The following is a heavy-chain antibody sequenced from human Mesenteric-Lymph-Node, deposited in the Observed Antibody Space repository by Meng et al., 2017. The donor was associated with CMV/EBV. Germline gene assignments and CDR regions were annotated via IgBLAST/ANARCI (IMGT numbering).Heavy chain of an antibody. CDR1: GFTFSNYG. Sequence: ESLKISCAASGFTFSNYGMHWVRQAPGKGLEWIGSMYHSGSTYYNPSLKSRVTISVDTSKNQFSLKLKSVTAADRAVYYCARGSNGWPQVIPDYWGQGMLVTVSS. D-gene: IGHD6-19*01. CDR3: ARGSNGWPQVIPDY. J-gene: IGHJ4*02. V-gene: IGHV4-38-2*01. CDR2: MYHSGST.